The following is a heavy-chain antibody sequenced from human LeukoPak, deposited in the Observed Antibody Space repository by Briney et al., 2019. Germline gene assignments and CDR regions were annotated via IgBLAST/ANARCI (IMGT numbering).Heavy chain of an antibody. D-gene: IGHD6-19*01. CDR1: GFTFSSYW. CDR3: ARATDSSGWYFDY. J-gene: IGHJ4*02. Sequence: GGSLRLSCAASGFTFSSYWMSWVRQAPGKGLEWVANIKQDGSEKYYVDSVKGRFTISRDNAKNSLYLQMNSLRAEDTAVYYCARATDSSGWYFDYWGQGTLVTVSS. CDR2: IKQDGSEK. V-gene: IGHV3-7*01.